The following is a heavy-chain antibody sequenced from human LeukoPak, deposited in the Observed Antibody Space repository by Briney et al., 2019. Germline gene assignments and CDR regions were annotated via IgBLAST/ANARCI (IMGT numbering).Heavy chain of an antibody. CDR2: INHGGYDK. CDR3: VKDLGFGMIVPRGFHY. V-gene: IGHV3-7*03. D-gene: IGHD3-22*01. CDR1: GFTFSSDW. Sequence: GGSLRLSCAASGFTFSSDWMSWVRQAPGKGLEWVANINHGGYDKYYVDSVKGRFTISRDNAKKSLYLEMNGLRAEDTAMYYCVKDLGFGMIVPRGFHYWGQGTLVSVSS. J-gene: IGHJ4*02.